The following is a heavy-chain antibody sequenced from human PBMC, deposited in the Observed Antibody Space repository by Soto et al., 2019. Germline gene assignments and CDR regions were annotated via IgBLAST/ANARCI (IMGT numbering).Heavy chain of an antibody. CDR3: ARADEFSDRFDY. J-gene: IGHJ4*02. Sequence: TLSRTCTDSGGCSISCDFYWSCIRQPPGKGLELIGNIYYSGSTYYNPSLRSRDIMSVHTLQNQFSLKLRYLTAADPAVYFCARADEFSDRFDYWGQGALVPVSS. V-gene: IGHV4-30-4*01. D-gene: IGHD2-21*02. CDR1: GGCSISCDFY. CDR2: IYYSGST.